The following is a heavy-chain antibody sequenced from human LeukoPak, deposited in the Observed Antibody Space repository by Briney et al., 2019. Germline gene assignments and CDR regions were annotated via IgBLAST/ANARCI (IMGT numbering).Heavy chain of an antibody. CDR2: ISYEESKK. CDR1: GFTFSIYA. Sequence: GGSLRLSCVASGFTFSIYAMHWVRQAPGKGLEWVAFISYEESKKFYADSVKGQFTISRDNSKNTLYLQMNSLRAEDTAVYYCARGRAFCDGECPLDALDIWGQGATVTVSS. CDR3: ARGRAFCDGECPLDALDI. V-gene: IGHV3-30-3*01. J-gene: IGHJ3*02. D-gene: IGHD2-21*01.